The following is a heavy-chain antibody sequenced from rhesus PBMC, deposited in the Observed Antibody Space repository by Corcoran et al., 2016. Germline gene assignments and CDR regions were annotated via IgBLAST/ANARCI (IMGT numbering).Heavy chain of an antibody. CDR1: GCSISSNY. CDR3: ARKGCTGSDCSDYFDY. J-gene: IGHJ4*01. V-gene: IGHV4-147*01. Sequence: QVQLQESGPGLVKPSETLSLTCAVSGCSISSNYWSWFRQPPGKGLEWIGRIYGGTGSTNYNPSLTSRVTISTDTSKNHFSLRLTSVTAADTAVYYCARKGCTGSDCSDYFDYWGQGVLVTVSS. D-gene: IGHD2-21*01. CDR2: IYGGTGST.